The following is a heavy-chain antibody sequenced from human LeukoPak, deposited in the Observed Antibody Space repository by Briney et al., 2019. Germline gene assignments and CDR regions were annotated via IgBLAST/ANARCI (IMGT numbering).Heavy chain of an antibody. CDR2: IIPIFGTA. D-gene: IGHD4-11*01. CDR1: GGTFSSYA. V-gene: IGHV1-69*13. Sequence: ASVKVSCKASGGTFSSYAISWVRQAPGQGLEWMGGIIPIFGTANYAQKFQGRVTITADESTSTAYMELSSLRSEDTAVYYCAGCTVTTFNYHYGMDVWGQGTTVTVSS. CDR3: AGCTVTTFNYHYGMDV. J-gene: IGHJ6*02.